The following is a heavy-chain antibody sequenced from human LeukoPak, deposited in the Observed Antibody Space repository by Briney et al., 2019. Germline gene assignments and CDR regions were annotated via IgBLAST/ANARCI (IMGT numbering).Heavy chain of an antibody. J-gene: IGHJ6*03. CDR1: GFTFSSYG. CDR3: ARGPETTGFYYYMDV. Sequence: GGSLRLSCAASGFTFSSYGMHWVRQAPGKGLEWVAFIRYDGSNKYYADSVKGRFTISRDNTKNTMYVEMNSLRAEDTAVYYCARGPETTGFYYYMDVWGKGTTVTVSS. V-gene: IGHV3-30*02. D-gene: IGHD4-17*01. CDR2: IRYDGSNK.